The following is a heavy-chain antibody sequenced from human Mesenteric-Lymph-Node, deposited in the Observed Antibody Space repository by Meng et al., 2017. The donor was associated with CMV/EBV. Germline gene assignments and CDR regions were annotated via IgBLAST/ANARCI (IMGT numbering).Heavy chain of an antibody. CDR1: GFTFSSYA. D-gene: IGHD3-3*01. V-gene: IGHV3-23*01. J-gene: IGHJ6*02. Sequence: GGSLRLSCAASGFTFSSYAMSWVRQAPGKGLEWVSAISGSGGSTYYADSVKGRFTISRDNSKNTLYLQMNSLRAEDTAVYYCAKVQGITIFGVVIIRYYYGMDVWGQGTTVTVSS. CDR2: ISGSGGST. CDR3: AKVQGITIFGVVIIRYYYGMDV.